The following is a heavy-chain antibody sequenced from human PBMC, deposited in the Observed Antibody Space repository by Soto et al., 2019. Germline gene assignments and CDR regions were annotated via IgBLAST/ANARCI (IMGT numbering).Heavy chain of an antibody. Sequence: ASVKVSCKASGYTFTSYDIDWVRQATGQGLEWMGWMNPNSGNTGYAQKFQGRVTMTRNTSISTAYMELSSLRSEDTAVYYCAIGGIVLMVYAIRRQSLNAFDIWGQGTMVTVSS. CDR1: GYTFTSYD. CDR3: AIGGIVLMVYAIRRQSLNAFDI. J-gene: IGHJ3*02. V-gene: IGHV1-8*01. CDR2: MNPNSGNT. D-gene: IGHD2-8*01.